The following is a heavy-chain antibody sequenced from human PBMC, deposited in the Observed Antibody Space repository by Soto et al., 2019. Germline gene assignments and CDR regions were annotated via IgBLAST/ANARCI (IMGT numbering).Heavy chain of an antibody. D-gene: IGHD1-7*01. CDR3: ARVKGITGTTDYYYYGMDV. Sequence: ASVKVSCKASGYTFTSYAMHWVRQAPRQRREWMGWSNAGNGNTKYSQKLQGRVTISRDTSASTAYMELSSLRSEDTAVYYCARVKGITGTTDYYYYGMDVWGQGTTVTVS. J-gene: IGHJ6*02. CDR1: GYTFTSYA. V-gene: IGHV1-3*01. CDR2: SNAGNGNT.